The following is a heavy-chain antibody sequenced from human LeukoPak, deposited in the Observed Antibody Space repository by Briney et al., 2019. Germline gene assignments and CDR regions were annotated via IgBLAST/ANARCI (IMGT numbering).Heavy chain of an antibody. J-gene: IGHJ5*02. CDR3: ARTEDSSSWYEGDNWFDP. V-gene: IGHV1-18*01. CDR2: ISAYNGNT. D-gene: IGHD6-13*01. Sequence: ASVKVSCKASGYTFTSYGISWVRQAPGQGLEWMGWISAYNGNTNYAQKLQGRVTMTTDTSTSTAYMELRSLGSDDTAVYYCARTEDSSSWYEGDNWFDPWGQGTLVTVSS. CDR1: GYTFTSYG.